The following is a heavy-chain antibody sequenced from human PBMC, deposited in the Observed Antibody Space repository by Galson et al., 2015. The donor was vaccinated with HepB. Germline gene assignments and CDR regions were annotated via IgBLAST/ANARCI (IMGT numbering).Heavy chain of an antibody. V-gene: IGHV1-58*01. Sequence: SVMVSCKASGLTFISSTVQWVRQARGQRLEWIGWVVVDSGHTSYAQNFQERVTITREMSTITAYMYLTGLTSGDTAEYSCASGQRYSSNRGQGSLVTVS. J-gene: IGHJ1*01. CDR1: GLTFISST. D-gene: IGHD6-13*01. CDR2: VVVDSGHT. CDR3: ASGQRYSSN.